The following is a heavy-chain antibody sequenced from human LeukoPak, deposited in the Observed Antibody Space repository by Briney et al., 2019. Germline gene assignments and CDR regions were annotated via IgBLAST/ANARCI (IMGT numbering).Heavy chain of an antibody. D-gene: IGHD3-10*01. CDR2: ISSSSSYI. V-gene: IGHV3-21*01. CDR3: ARDQLKTGGYFDY. Sequence: GGSLRLSCTASGFTFSSYSMNWVRQAPGKGLEWVSSISSSSSYIYYADSVKGRFTIPRDNAKNSLYLQMNSLRAEDTAVYYCARDQLKTGGYFDYWGQGTLVTVSS. J-gene: IGHJ4*02. CDR1: GFTFSSYS.